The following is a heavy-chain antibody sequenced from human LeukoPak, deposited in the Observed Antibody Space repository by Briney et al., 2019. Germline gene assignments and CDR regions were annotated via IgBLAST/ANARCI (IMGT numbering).Heavy chain of an antibody. CDR3: AKGRGYSYGAIDY. CDR2: ISGSGGST. J-gene: IGHJ4*02. V-gene: IGHV3-23*01. Sequence: RPGGSLRLSCAASGFTFSSYWMSWVRQAPGKGLEWVSAISGSGGSTYYADSVKGRFTISRDNSKNTLYLQMNSLRAEDTAVYYCAKGRGYSYGAIDYWGQGTLVTVSS. D-gene: IGHD5-18*01. CDR1: GFTFSSYW.